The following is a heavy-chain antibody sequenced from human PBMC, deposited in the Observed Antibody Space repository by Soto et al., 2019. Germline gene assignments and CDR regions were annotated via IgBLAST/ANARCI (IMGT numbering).Heavy chain of an antibody. J-gene: IGHJ4*02. CDR3: ARGWGYSGYAPLFGYFDY. V-gene: IGHV3-30-3*01. CDR2: ISYDGSNK. D-gene: IGHD5-12*01. Sequence: QVQLVESGGGVVQPGRSLRLSCAASGFTFSSYAMHWVRQAPGKGLEWVAVISYDGSNKYYADSVKGRLTISRDNSKNTLYLQMNSLRAEDTAVYYCARGWGYSGYAPLFGYFDYWGQGTLVTVSS. CDR1: GFTFSSYA.